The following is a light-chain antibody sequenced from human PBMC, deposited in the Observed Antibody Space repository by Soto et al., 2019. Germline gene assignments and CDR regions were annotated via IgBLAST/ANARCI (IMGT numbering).Light chain of an antibody. V-gene: IGLV2-23*01. J-gene: IGLJ2*01. Sequence: QSALTQPASVSGSPRQAITISCTGTSSEVGSYNVVSWYQHHPGKAPKLMIYEGSKRPSGVFNRFSGSKSVNTASLTISGLQAEDVADYYCCSYAGSRTLVFGGGTKLTVL. CDR1: SSEVGSYNV. CDR3: CSYAGSRTLV. CDR2: EGS.